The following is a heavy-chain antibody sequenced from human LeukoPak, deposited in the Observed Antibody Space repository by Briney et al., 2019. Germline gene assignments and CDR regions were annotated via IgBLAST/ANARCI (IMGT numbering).Heavy chain of an antibody. D-gene: IGHD2-15*01. V-gene: IGHV3-23*01. CDR2: ISGSGGST. CDR1: GFTFSSYA. CDR3: AKVFEDIVVVVAAIFDY. J-gene: IGHJ4*02. Sequence: GGSLRLSRAASGFTFSSYAMSWVRQAPGKGLEWVSAISGSGGSTYYADSVKGRFTISRDNSKNTLYLQMNSLRAEDTAVYYCAKVFEDIVVVVAAIFDYWGQGTLVTVSS.